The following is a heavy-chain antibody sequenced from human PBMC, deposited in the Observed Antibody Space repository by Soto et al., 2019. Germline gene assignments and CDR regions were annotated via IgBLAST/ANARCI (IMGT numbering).Heavy chain of an antibody. V-gene: IGHV3-23*01. CDR1: GFSFGSYS. D-gene: IGHD6-19*01. CDR2: IGGDAVTT. CDR3: AKALYSSTYARGLDV. Sequence: PGGSLRLSCAASGFSFGSYSMTWVRQAPGKGLEWVSVIGGDAVTTYYADSVKGRFTVSRDNFKNTVHLQMNSLRAEDTAVYYCAKALYSSTYARGLDVWGQGTTVTVSS. J-gene: IGHJ6*02.